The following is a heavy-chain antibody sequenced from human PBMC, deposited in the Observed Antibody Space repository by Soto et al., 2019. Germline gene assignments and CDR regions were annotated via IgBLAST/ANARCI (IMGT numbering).Heavy chain of an antibody. CDR1: GFTFSSYG. V-gene: IGHV3-30*18. D-gene: IGHD2-2*01. Sequence: GSLRLSCAASGFTFSSYGMHWVRQAPGKGLEWVAVISYDGSNKYYADSVKGRFTISRDNSKNTLYLQMNSLRAEDTAVYYCAKDLADIVVVPAAMPAYWGQGTLVTVSS. J-gene: IGHJ4*02. CDR3: AKDLADIVVVPAAMPAY. CDR2: ISYDGSNK.